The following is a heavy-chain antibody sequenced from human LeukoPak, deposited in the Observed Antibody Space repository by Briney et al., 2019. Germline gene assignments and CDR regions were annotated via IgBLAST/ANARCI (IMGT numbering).Heavy chain of an antibody. CDR1: GFTFSSYA. D-gene: IGHD1-26*01. Sequence: PRGSLRLSCAASGFTFSSYAMSWVRQAPGKGLEWVSAISGSGGSTYYADSVKGRFTISRDNSKNTLYLQMNSLRAEDTAVYYCAKTALGVGATQRDPWYYYYGMDVWGQGTTVTVSS. CDR3: AKTALGVGATQRDPWYYYYGMDV. J-gene: IGHJ6*02. CDR2: ISGSGGST. V-gene: IGHV3-23*01.